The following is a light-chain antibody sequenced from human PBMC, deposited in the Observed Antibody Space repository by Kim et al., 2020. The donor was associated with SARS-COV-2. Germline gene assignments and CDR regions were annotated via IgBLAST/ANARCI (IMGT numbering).Light chain of an antibody. CDR1: SSDVGGYNY. J-gene: IGLJ1*01. Sequence: QSLTLSCTGTSSDVGGYNYVSWYQPHPGKAPKLMIYDVSNRPSGVSNRFSGSKSGNTASLTISGLQAEDEADYYCSSYTSSSTLYVFGTGTKVTVL. V-gene: IGLV2-14*03. CDR3: SSYTSSSTLYV. CDR2: DVS.